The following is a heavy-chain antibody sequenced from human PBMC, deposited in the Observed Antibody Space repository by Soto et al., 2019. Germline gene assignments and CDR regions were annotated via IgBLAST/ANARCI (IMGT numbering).Heavy chain of an antibody. J-gene: IGHJ6*02. CDR2: IIPIFGTA. CDR3: ASLVLHYYYGMDV. CDR1: GVTFSSYA. V-gene: IGHV1-69*13. Sequence: SVKVSCKASGVTFSSYAISWVRQAPGQGLEWMGGIIPIFGTANYAQKFQGRVTITADESTSTAYMELSSLRSEDTAVYYCASLVLHYYYGMDVWGQGTTVTSP. D-gene: IGHD6-13*01.